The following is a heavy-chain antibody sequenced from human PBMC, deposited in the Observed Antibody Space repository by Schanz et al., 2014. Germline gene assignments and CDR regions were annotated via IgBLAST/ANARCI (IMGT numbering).Heavy chain of an antibody. CDR3: ARPRFDYGEVDY. CDR2: IWNNGVTK. CDR1: GFSLNTYG. D-gene: IGHD4-17*01. Sequence: QAQLMESGGGVVQPGTSLILSCSVSGFSLNTYGIHWFRQPAGKGLEWVAVIWNNGVTKYYADSVRGRFTIFRDRFQNTLYLRMSSLRAEDTAVYYCARPRFDYGEVDYWGQGTLVTVSS. V-gene: IGHV3-33*01. J-gene: IGHJ4*02.